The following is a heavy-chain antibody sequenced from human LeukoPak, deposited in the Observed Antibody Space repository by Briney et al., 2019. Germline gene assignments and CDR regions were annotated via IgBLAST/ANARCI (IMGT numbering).Heavy chain of an antibody. J-gene: IGHJ3*01. CDR3: AKDPNGDYIGTFDG. CDR2: IFANGDRT. D-gene: IGHD4-17*01. CDR1: GLTFSNYA. V-gene: IGHV3-23*01. Sequence: GGSLRLSCVASGLTFSNYAMTWVRQTPGKGLEWVSTIFANGDRTDYTDSVKGSFTISRDNSKNTLYLQMNTLRAEDTAVYYCAKDPNGDYIGTFDGRGQGTMVTVSS.